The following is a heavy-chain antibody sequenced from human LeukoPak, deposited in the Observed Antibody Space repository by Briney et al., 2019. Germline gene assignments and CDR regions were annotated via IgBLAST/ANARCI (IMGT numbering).Heavy chain of an antibody. J-gene: IGHJ2*01. CDR1: GYSFTSYW. Sequence: GESLKISCKGSGYSFTSYWIGWVRQMPGKGLEWMGIIYPGDSDTRYSPSFQGQVTISADKSISTAYLLWSSLKASDTAMYYCARRSCSSTSCPVPRYFDLWGRGTLVTVSS. V-gene: IGHV5-51*01. D-gene: IGHD2-2*01. CDR2: IYPGDSDT. CDR3: ARRSCSSTSCPVPRYFDL.